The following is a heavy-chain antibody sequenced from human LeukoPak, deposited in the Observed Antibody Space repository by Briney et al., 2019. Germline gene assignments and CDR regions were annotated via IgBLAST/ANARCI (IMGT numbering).Heavy chain of an antibody. Sequence: PSETLSLTCTVSGGSISSSSYCWGWIRQPPGKGLEWIGSIYYSGSTYYNPSLKSRVTISVDTSKNQFSLKLSSVTAADTAVYYCARRIMITFGGVIAQDYWGQGTLVTVSS. CDR2: IYYSGST. CDR3: ARRIMITFGGVIAQDY. D-gene: IGHD3-16*02. CDR1: GGSISSSSYC. J-gene: IGHJ4*02. V-gene: IGHV4-39*01.